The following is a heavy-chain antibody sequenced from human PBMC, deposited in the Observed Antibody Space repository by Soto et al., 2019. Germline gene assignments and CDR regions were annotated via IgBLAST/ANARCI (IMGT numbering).Heavy chain of an antibody. J-gene: IGHJ4*02. CDR3: VSAVKYYGCGTYYHDY. CDR1: GFIFGNYA. D-gene: IGHD3-10*01. CDR2: IRRKEYGGTT. Sequence: EVQLVESGGDLVKPGRSLRLSCTTSGFIFGNYAMSWFRQAPEKGLEWIGFIRRKEYGGTTDYAASVKGRFTISRDDSQRMAFLEMNSLRIEDTALYYCVSAVKYYGCGTYYHDYLGQGTLVTVSS. V-gene: IGHV3-49*05.